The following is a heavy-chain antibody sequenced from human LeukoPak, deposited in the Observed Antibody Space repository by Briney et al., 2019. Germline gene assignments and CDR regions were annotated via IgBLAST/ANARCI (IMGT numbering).Heavy chain of an antibody. V-gene: IGHV4-39*02. Sequence: SETLSLTXTVSGGSISSSSYYWGWIRQPPGKGLEWIGSIYYSGSTYYNPSLKSRVTISVDTSKNQFSLKLSSVTAADTAVYYCARDRGPGNYYYYMDVWGKGTTVTVSS. CDR1: GGSISSSSYY. D-gene: IGHD5-24*01. CDR2: IYYSGST. J-gene: IGHJ6*03. CDR3: ARDRGPGNYYYYMDV.